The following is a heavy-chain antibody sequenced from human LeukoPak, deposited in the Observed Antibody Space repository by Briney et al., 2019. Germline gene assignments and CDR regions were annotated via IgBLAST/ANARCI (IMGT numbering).Heavy chain of an antibody. Sequence: PGGSLRLSCAASGFTFSSYWMSWVRQAPGKGLEWVANIKQDGSEKYYVDSVKGRFTISRDNAKNSLYLQMNSLRAEDTAVYYCARLGTYGSGSYYSFDAFDIWGQGTMVTVSS. CDR2: IKQDGSEK. CDR1: GFTFSSYW. V-gene: IGHV3-7*01. J-gene: IGHJ3*02. D-gene: IGHD3-10*01. CDR3: ARLGTYGSGSYYSFDAFDI.